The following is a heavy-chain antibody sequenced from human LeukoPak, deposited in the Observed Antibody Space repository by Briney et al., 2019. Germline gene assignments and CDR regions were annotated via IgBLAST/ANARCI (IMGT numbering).Heavy chain of an antibody. D-gene: IGHD3-10*01. J-gene: IGHJ4*02. CDR1: GYTFTSYG. V-gene: IGHV1-18*01. Sequence: ASVNVSCKASGYTFTSYGISWVRQAPGQGLEWMGWISAYNGNTNYAQKLQGRVTMTTDTSTSTAYMELRSLRSDDTAVYYCARDGPLVRGVTDFDYWGQGTLVTVSS. CDR2: ISAYNGNT. CDR3: ARDGPLVRGVTDFDY.